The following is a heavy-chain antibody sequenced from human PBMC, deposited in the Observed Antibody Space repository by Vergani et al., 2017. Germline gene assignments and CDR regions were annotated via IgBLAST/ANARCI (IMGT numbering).Heavy chain of an antibody. V-gene: IGHV4-38-2*01. J-gene: IGHJ4*02. CDR2: HYASGST. CDR1: DVISNGHY. D-gene: IGHD5-18*01. CDR3: ARHLRGYSYGVFDY. Sequence: QVQLQESGPGLVKPSETLSLICDVFDVISNGHYWGWFRQPPETGLEWSGSHYASGSTYYSPSLKSRVAISIDTSKNHFSLRRSSVTAADTAVYYCARHLRGYSYGVFDYWGQGREVTVSS.